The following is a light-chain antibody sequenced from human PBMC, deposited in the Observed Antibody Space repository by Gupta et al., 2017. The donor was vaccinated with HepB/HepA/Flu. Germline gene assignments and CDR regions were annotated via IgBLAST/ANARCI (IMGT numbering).Light chain of an antibody. Sequence: EVVMTQSPLSLPVTLGQSASISCKSSQSLVHTDGYIYLNWFQQRPGQSPRRLIYKVSNRDSGVPDRFSGSGSGTDFTLKISRGEAEDVGVYYCMQGKFWRTFGQGTKVEI. J-gene: IGKJ1*01. CDR3: MQGKFWRT. CDR2: KVS. V-gene: IGKV2-30*02. CDR1: QSLVHTDGYIY.